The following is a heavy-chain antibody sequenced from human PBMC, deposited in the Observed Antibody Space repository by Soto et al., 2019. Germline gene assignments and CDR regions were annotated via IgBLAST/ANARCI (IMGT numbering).Heavy chain of an antibody. J-gene: IGHJ5*02. CDR3: ARGIKYGDHSRWFDP. CDR1: GGSFSPNY. V-gene: IGHV4-59*01. CDR2: IYHIGST. Sequence: SETLSLTCTVSGGSFSPNYWAWIRQPPGKGLEWIGYIYHIGSTNYNPSLKSRVTIAVDTSKNQFSLKLSSVTAADTAVYYCARGIKYGDHSRWFDPWGPGTLVTVSS. D-gene: IGHD4-17*01.